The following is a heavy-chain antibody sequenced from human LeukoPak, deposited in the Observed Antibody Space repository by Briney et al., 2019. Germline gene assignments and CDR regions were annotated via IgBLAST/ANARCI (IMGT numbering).Heavy chain of an antibody. D-gene: IGHD6-19*01. CDR1: GGSISSYY. CDR3: ARDRPGIAVAGDAFDI. V-gene: IGHV4-59*01. Sequence: SETLSLTCTVSGGSISSYYWSWIRQPPGKGLEWIGYISYSGSTNYNPSLKSRVTISVDTSKNQFSLNLTSVTAADTAVYYCARDRPGIAVAGDAFDIWGQGTMVTVSS. CDR2: ISYSGST. J-gene: IGHJ3*02.